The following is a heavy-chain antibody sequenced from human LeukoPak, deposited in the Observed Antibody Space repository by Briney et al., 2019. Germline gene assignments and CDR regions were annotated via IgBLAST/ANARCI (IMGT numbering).Heavy chain of an antibody. Sequence: SETLSLTCSVSGASISGGTYYWGWIRQPPGKGLEWIGSIYYTGSTYDNPSLKGRVTISVDTSKNQFSLKLSSVTAADTAVYYCARRGGSGRAFDYWGQGTLVTVSS. CDR3: ARRGGSGRAFDY. D-gene: IGHD1-26*01. CDR2: IYYTGST. V-gene: IGHV4-39*01. J-gene: IGHJ4*02. CDR1: GASISGGTYY.